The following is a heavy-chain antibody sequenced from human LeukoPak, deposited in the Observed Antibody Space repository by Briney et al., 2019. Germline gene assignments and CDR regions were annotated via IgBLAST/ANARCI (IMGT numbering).Heavy chain of an antibody. CDR2: ISGGGGGT. CDR3: AKDPSYE. CDR1: GFTFSNYA. V-gene: IGHV3-23*01. D-gene: IGHD3-22*01. J-gene: IGHJ4*02. Sequence: PGGPLRLSCAASGFTFSNYAMSWVRQAPGKGLEWVSGISGGGGGTTSYADSVKGRFTISRDNSKNTLFLQMNSLRADDTAVYYCAKDPSYEWGQGTLVTVSS.